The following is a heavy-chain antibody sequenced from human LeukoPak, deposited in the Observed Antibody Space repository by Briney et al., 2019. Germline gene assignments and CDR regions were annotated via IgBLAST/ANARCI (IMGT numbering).Heavy chain of an antibody. CDR2: IKQDGSEK. CDR1: GFTFDSYW. J-gene: IGHJ4*02. CDR3: ARAGRTFGGVIIY. Sequence: PGGSLRLSCAASGFTFDSYWMSWVRQAPGKGLEWVANIKQDGSEKYYVDSVEGRFTISRDNAKNSLYLQMNSLRAEDTAVYYYARAGRTFGGVIIYWGQGTLVTVSS. V-gene: IGHV3-7*01. D-gene: IGHD3-16*01.